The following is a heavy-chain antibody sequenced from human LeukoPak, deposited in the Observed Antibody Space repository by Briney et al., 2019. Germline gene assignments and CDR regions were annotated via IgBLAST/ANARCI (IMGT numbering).Heavy chain of an antibody. CDR1: GFTFSSYW. V-gene: IGHV3-74*01. D-gene: IGHD2-15*01. J-gene: IGHJ4*02. CDR3: AREAVVAATPYDY. CDR2: INSDGSST. Sequence: GGSLRLSCAASGFTFSSYWMHWVRQGPGKGLVWVSRINSDGSSTSYADSVKGRFTIYRDNSKNTLYLQVNSLRVDDTAVYYCAREAVVAATPYDYWGQGNLVTVSS.